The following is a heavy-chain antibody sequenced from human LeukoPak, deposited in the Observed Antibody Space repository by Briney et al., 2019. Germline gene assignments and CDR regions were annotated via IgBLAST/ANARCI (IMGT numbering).Heavy chain of an antibody. D-gene: IGHD6-19*01. CDR2: IYTSGST. V-gene: IGHV4-4*07. Sequence: PSETLSLTCTVSGVSISSYYWSWIRQPAGKGLEWIGRIYTSGSTNYNPSLKSRVTMSVDTSKNQFSLKLSSVTAADTAVYYCARAAPNSGWYSDHFDYWGQGTLVTVSS. J-gene: IGHJ4*02. CDR3: ARAAPNSGWYSDHFDY. CDR1: GVSISSYY.